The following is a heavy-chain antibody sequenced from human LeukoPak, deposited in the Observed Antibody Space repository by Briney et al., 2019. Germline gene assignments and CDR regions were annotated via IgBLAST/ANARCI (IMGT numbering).Heavy chain of an antibody. CDR1: GGSMSNYY. V-gene: IGHV4-59*12. D-gene: IGHD3-22*01. CDR3: ARDKGYYYDSSGREIDY. Sequence: SETLSLTCSVSGGSMSNYYWSWIRQPPGKGLEWIGYIYYSGNTHYNPSLKSRVTISVDKSKNQFSLKLSSVTAADTAVYYCARDKGYYYDSSGREIDYWGQGTLVTVSS. J-gene: IGHJ4*02. CDR2: IYYSGNT.